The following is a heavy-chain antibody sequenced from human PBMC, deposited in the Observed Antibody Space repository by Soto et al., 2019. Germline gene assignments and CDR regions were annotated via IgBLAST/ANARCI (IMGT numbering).Heavy chain of an antibody. D-gene: IGHD6-19*01. CDR3: ARDKLILAVDGTHFFYGLDV. J-gene: IGHJ6*02. V-gene: IGHV4-59*11. CDR1: RGSINGHY. CDR2: IYYSGGT. Sequence: QVQLQESGPGLVKPSETLSLTCTVSRGSINGHYWSWIRQSPGKALEWIGNIYYSGGTKYNPSLKSRVTISVDTSKNQFSLKLSSVTAADTAVYYCARDKLILAVDGTHFFYGLDVWGRGTTVTVSS.